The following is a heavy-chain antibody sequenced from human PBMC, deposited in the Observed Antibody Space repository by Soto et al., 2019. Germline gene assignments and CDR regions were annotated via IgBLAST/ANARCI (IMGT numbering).Heavy chain of an antibody. J-gene: IGHJ4*02. CDR2: IYYSGST. D-gene: IGHD5-18*01. CDR3: ARENVGYSYGYVYYFDY. V-gene: IGHV4-59*01. Sequence: SETLSLTCTVSGGSISSYYWSWIRQPPGKGLEWIGYIYYSGSTNYNPSLKGRVTISVDTSKNQFSLKLSSVTAADTAVYYCARENVGYSYGYVYYFDYWGQGTLVTVSS. CDR1: GGSISSYY.